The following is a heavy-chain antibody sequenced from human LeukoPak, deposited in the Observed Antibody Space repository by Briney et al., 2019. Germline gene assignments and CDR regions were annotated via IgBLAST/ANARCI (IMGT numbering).Heavy chain of an antibody. D-gene: IGHD2-2*01. V-gene: IGHV5-51*01. Sequence: GASLKFSCKGSGYGFTSYWIGWVRQMPGKGLEWMGIVYTGNSGTRYSPSLQSQVTISVDKSITTSYLQWSSLKASDTAMYYCARRGTSSGSHWYFYLWGRGTLVAVSS. J-gene: IGHJ2*01. CDR2: VYTGNSGT. CDR3: ARRGTSSGSHWYFYL. CDR1: GYGFTSYW.